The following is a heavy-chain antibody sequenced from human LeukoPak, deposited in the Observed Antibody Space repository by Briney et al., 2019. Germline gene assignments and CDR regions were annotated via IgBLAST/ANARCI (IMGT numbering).Heavy chain of an antibody. CDR1: GYTFTSYG. J-gene: IGHJ4*02. CDR3: ARDVKTYYYDSSGYYGASNGYYFDY. V-gene: IGHV1-18*01. CDR2: ISAYNGNT. Sequence: GASVKVSCKASGYTFTSYGISWMRQAPGQGLEWMGWISAYNGNTNYAQKLQGRVTMTTDTSTSTAYMELRSLRSDDTAVYYCARDVKTYYYDSSGYYGASNGYYFDYWGQGTLVTVSS. D-gene: IGHD3-22*01.